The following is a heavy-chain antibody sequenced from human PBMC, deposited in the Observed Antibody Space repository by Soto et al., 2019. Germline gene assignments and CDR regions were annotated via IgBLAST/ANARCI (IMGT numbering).Heavy chain of an antibody. Sequence: GGSLRLSCAASGFTFSSYSMNWVRQAPGKGLEWVSYISSSSSTIYYADSVKGRFTISRDNAKNSLYLQMNSLRAEDTAVYYRAREGRVAGYDAFDIWGQGTMVTVSS. CDR2: ISSSSSTI. V-gene: IGHV3-48*01. CDR1: GFTFSSYS. D-gene: IGHD2-15*01. J-gene: IGHJ3*02. CDR3: AREGRVAGYDAFDI.